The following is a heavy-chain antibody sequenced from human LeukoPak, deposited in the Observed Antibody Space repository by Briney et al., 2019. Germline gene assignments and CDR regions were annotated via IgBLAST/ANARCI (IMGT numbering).Heavy chain of an antibody. Sequence: PGGSLRLSCAASGFTVSLYYMTWVRQAPGKGLEWASVISRSGDNTYYSDSVKGRFTISRDNSKNTLYLQMNSLRAEDTAVYYCAKGNTMYTAYYFDYWGQGTLVTVSS. V-gene: IGHV3-23*01. CDR1: GFTVSLYY. D-gene: IGHD3-10*02. J-gene: IGHJ4*02. CDR2: ISRSGDNT. CDR3: AKGNTMYTAYYFDY.